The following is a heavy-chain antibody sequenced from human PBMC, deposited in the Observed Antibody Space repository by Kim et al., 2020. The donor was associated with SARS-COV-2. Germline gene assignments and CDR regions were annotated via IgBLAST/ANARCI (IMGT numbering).Heavy chain of an antibody. Sequence: SVKVSCKASGGTFSSYAISWVRQAPGQGLEWMGRIIPILGIANYAQKFQGRVTITADKSTSTAYMELSSLRSEDTAVYYCARGGCTNGVCYDGFVGYYYYYGMDVWGQGTTVTVSS. D-gene: IGHD2-8*01. CDR1: GGTFSSYA. V-gene: IGHV1-69*04. CDR2: IIPILGIA. CDR3: ARGGCTNGVCYDGFVGYYYYYGMDV. J-gene: IGHJ6*02.